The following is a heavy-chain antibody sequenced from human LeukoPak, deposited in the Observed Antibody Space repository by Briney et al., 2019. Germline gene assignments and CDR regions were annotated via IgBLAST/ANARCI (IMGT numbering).Heavy chain of an antibody. CDR2: ISAYNGNT. Sequence: ASVKVSCKASGYTFTSYGISWVRQAPGQGLEWMGWISAYNGNTNYAQKLQGRVTMTTDTSTSTAYMELRSLRSDDTAVYYCARDVGALITMVRGVIRGMDVWGQGTTVTVSS. CDR3: ARDVGALITMVRGVIRGMDV. D-gene: IGHD3-10*01. J-gene: IGHJ6*02. V-gene: IGHV1-18*01. CDR1: GYTFTSYG.